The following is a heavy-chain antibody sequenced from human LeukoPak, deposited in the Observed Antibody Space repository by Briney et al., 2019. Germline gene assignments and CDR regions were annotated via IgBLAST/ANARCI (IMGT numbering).Heavy chain of an antibody. CDR1: GFTFSIYT. CDR3: ARSGDFWSGYYYYYGMDV. CDR2: ISSSSSYI. Sequence: AGGSLRLSCVASGFTFSIYTMSWVRQAPGKGLEWVSSISSSSSYIYYADSVKGRFTISRDNAKNSLYLQMNSLRAEDTAVYYRARSGDFWSGYYYYYGMDVWGQGTTVTVSS. J-gene: IGHJ6*02. V-gene: IGHV3-21*01. D-gene: IGHD3-3*01.